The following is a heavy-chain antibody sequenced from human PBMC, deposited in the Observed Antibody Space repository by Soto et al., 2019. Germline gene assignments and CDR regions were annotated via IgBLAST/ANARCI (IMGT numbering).Heavy chain of an antibody. CDR2: ISAHNGNT. CDR3: GRDLSYGLCDY. V-gene: IGHV1-18*01. J-gene: IGHJ4*02. Sequence: QVQLVQSGAEVKKPGASVKVSCKASGYTFTSYGISWVRQAPGQGLEWMGWISAHNGNTKYAQKLQGRVTMTTDTATSTGYMELRSLRSDDTAVDYCGRDLSYGLCDYWGQGTLGTVSS. CDR1: GYTFTSYG. D-gene: IGHD5-18*01.